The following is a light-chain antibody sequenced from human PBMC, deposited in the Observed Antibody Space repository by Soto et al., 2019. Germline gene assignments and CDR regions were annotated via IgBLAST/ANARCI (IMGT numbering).Light chain of an antibody. J-gene: IGKJ5*01. CDR1: QSVLYSSNNKNY. CDR3: QQYYTTPIT. CDR2: WAS. V-gene: IGKV4-1*01. Sequence: DIVMTQSPDSLAVSLGDRATINCKSSQSVLYSSNNKNYLAWYQQKPGQPPKLVIYWASTRESGVPDRFSGSGSGTDFTLTVSSLQAEDVAVYYCQQYYTTPITFGQGTRLEIK.